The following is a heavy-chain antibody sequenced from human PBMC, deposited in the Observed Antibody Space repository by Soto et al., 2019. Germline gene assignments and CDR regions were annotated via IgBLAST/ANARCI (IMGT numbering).Heavy chain of an antibody. J-gene: IGHJ4*02. CDR1: GFTFSSYG. D-gene: IGHD3-22*01. CDR3: AKDHYYDSSGYHLPHFDY. CDR2: ISYDGSNK. Sequence: QVQLVESGGGVVQPGRSLRLSCAASGFTFSSYGMHWVRQAPGKGLEWVAVISYDGSNKYYADSVKGRFTISRDNSKNTLYLQMNSLRAEDTAVYYCAKDHYYDSSGYHLPHFDYWGQGTLVTVSS. V-gene: IGHV3-30*18.